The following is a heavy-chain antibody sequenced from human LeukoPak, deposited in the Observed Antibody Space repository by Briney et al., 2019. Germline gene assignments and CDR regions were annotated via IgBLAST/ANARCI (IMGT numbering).Heavy chain of an antibody. CDR1: GYTFTSHD. CDR3: ARRLGLRWDLQAFDI. V-gene: IGHV1-8*03. Sequence: ASVKVSCKASGYTFTSHDINWVRQATGQGLEWMGWMNPNSGNTGYAQRFQGRVTITRNNSISTVYMELSSLRSEDTAVYYCARRLGLRWDLQAFDIWGQGTMVTVPS. D-gene: IGHD4-23*01. CDR2: MNPNSGNT. J-gene: IGHJ3*02.